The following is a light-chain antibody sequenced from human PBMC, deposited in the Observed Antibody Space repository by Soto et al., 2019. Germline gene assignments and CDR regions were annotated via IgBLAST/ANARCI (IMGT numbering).Light chain of an antibody. CDR3: QQYINWPLT. V-gene: IGKV3-15*01. CDR1: QSVSSN. Sequence: EIVMTQSPATLSVSPGESATLSCRASQSVSSNLAWYQQKPGQAPRLLIYGASTRATGIPARFSGSGSGTEFTLTISSLQSEDCTVYYCQQYINWPLTFGQGTRLEIK. J-gene: IGKJ5*01. CDR2: GAS.